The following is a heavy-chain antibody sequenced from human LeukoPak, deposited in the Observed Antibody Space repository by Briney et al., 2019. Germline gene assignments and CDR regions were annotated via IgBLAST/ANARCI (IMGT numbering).Heavy chain of an antibody. CDR2: INPNSCVT. J-gene: IGHJ4*02. V-gene: IGHV1-2*06. CDR3: ARDLDGSRFDY. CDR1: GYTFTGYS. Sequence: ASVKVSCKSSGYTFTGYSIHWARQAPGQGLEWMGRINPNSCVTNYAQKFQGRVAVTRDTSLNTAYMELNRLGSDDTAMYYCARDLDGSRFDYWGQGTLVTVSS. D-gene: IGHD1-26*01.